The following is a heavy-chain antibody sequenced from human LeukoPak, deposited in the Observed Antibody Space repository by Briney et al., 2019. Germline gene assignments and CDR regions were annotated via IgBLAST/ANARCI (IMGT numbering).Heavy chain of an antibody. J-gene: IGHJ4*02. CDR1: GFTFSNYD. V-gene: IGHV3-23*01. D-gene: IGHD2-2*01. Sequence: GGSLRLSCAASGFTFSNYDMSWVRQAPQKGLEWVSGISGSGESTDYADSVKGRFSVSRDNSKNTLYLQMNSLRAEDTAVYYCAKEGVGCSTTSCWNNFDHWGQGTLVTVSS. CDR3: AKEGVGCSTTSCWNNFDH. CDR2: ISGSGEST.